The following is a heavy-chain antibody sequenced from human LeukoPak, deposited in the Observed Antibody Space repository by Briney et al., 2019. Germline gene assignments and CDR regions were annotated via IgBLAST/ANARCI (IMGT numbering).Heavy chain of an antibody. CDR1: GASINSHY. Sequence: PSETLSLTCTLSGASINSHYWSWIRPPPARGLEWIGFIYDSGSANYKSSLKSRVTMTVDTSKNQFSLKLNAVAAADTAVYYCARVLQNYYHMDVWGKGTTVTVSS. J-gene: IGHJ6*03. CDR3: ARVLQNYYHMDV. D-gene: IGHD3-3*01. V-gene: IGHV4-59*11. CDR2: IYDSGSA.